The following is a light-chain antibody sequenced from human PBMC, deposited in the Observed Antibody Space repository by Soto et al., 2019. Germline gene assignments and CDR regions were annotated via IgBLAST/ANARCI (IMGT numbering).Light chain of an antibody. V-gene: IGLV3-21*02. J-gene: IGLJ2*01. CDR3: QVWDSSSDHRVV. Sequence: SSELTQAPSVSVAPGQTARITCGGNNIAIKSVHWYQQKPGQAPVLVVYDDGDRPSGIPERFSGSNSGNTATLTITRVEAGDEADYHCQVWDSSSDHRVVFGGVTKLTVL. CDR1: NIAIKS. CDR2: DDG.